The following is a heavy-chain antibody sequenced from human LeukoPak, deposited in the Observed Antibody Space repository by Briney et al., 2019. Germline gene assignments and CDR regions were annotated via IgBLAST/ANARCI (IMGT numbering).Heavy chain of an antibody. D-gene: IGHD3-3*01. CDR3: ARDTSNYDFWTDMAGMDV. J-gene: IGHJ6*02. V-gene: IGHV3-33*01. Sequence: GRSLRLSCAASGFTFSSYGMHWVRQAPGKGLEWVAVIWYDGSNKYYADSVKGRFTISRDNSKNTLYLQMNSLRAEDTAVYYCARDTSNYDFWTDMAGMDVWGQGTTVTVS. CDR2: IWYDGSNK. CDR1: GFTFSSYG.